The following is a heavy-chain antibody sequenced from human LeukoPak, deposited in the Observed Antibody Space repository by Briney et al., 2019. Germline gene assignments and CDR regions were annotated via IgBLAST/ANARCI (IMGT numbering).Heavy chain of an antibody. D-gene: IGHD2-2*01. J-gene: IGHJ4*02. CDR3: ARAGVGYCSGTSCYDC. CDR1: GFTFSDYY. CDR2: ISDSGSTI. V-gene: IGHV3-11*01. Sequence: GGSLRLSCTASGFTFSDYYMNWIRQTPGKGLEWDSYISDSGSTIYYADSVKGRFTISRDNAKNSLYLQMNSLRAEDTAVYYCARAGVGYCSGTSCYDCWGQGTLVTVSS.